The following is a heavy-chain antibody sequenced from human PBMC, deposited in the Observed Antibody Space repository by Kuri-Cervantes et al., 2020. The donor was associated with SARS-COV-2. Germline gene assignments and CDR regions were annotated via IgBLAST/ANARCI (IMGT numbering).Heavy chain of an antibody. V-gene: IGHV3-23*01. CDR1: GFSFSASA. CDR2: GRGRGGNR. J-gene: IGHJ5*01. D-gene: IGHD3-3*01. CDR3: VTGGGGVIVVPPPFASVFDS. Sequence: GESLKISCAASGFSFSASALNWVRQRPGQGLAWVSAGRGRGGNRDYADSVKCRFTISRDNSRTRVYHQMSSLTVDDTAVYFCVTGGGGVIVVPPPFASVFDSWGQGTQVTVSS.